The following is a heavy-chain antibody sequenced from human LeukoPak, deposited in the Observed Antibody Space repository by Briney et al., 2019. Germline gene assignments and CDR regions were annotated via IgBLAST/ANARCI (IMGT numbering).Heavy chain of an antibody. J-gene: IGHJ4*02. Sequence: PSETLSLTCTVSGGSTRSYYWSWIRQPPGKGLEWIGCFFFGGSTDYNPSLQSRVTISVDTSKNQLSLRVSSVTASDTAVYYCARRRYIRGQIDYWGQGTLVTVSS. D-gene: IGHD6-19*01. V-gene: IGHV4-59*08. CDR2: FFFGGST. CDR3: ARRRYIRGQIDY. CDR1: GGSTRSYY.